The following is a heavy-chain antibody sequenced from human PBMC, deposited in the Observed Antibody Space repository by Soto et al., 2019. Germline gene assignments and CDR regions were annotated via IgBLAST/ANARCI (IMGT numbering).Heavy chain of an antibody. Sequence: GESLKISCKGSGYSFTSYWIGWVRQMPGKGLEWMGIIYPGDSDTRYSPSFQGQVTISADKSISTAYLQWSSLKASDTAMYYCARQGGGVVMTRYYYYAMDVWGQGTTVTASS. CDR1: GYSFTSYW. CDR3: ARQGGGVVMTRYYYYAMDV. D-gene: IGHD4-17*01. CDR2: IYPGDSDT. J-gene: IGHJ6*01. V-gene: IGHV5-51*01.